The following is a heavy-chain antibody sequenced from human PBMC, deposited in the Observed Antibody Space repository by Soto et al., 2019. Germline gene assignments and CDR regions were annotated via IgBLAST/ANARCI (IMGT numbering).Heavy chain of an antibody. V-gene: IGHV4-4*02. J-gene: IGHJ4*02. D-gene: IGHD3-16*01. CDR1: GVSISSSNW. CDR2: IHHTGST. CDR3: ARRIWGTTYFGY. Sequence: QVQLQESGPGLVKPSGTLSLTCTVSGVSISSSNWWSWVRQSPGKGLDWIGEIHHTGSTNYNPSLKRALSLPVDKPQIQFSPTPTPVTATDQPLTYRARRIWGTTYFGYWGQGTLVTVSS.